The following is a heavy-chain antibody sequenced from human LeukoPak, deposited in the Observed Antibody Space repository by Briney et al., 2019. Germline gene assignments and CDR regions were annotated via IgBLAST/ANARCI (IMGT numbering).Heavy chain of an antibody. Sequence: GRSLRLSCAASGFTFSSYGMHWVRQAPGKGLEWVAVIWYDGSNKYYADSVKGRFTISRDNSKNTLYLQMNSLRAEDTAVYYCARVAAAHTSYYYHYGMDVWGQGTTVTVSS. CDR2: IWYDGSNK. CDR3: ARVAAAHTSYYYHYGMDV. J-gene: IGHJ6*02. V-gene: IGHV3-33*01. CDR1: GFTFSSYG. D-gene: IGHD6-13*01.